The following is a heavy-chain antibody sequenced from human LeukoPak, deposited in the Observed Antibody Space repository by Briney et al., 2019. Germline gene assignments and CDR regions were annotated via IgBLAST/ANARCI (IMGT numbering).Heavy chain of an antibody. CDR2: ISGSGGST. Sequence: QPGGSLRLSCAASGFTFSSYAMSWVRQAPGKGLEWVSAISGSGGSTYYADSVTGRFTISRDNSKNTLYLQMNSLGAEDTAVYYCAKDYCGGDCYWGHAEYFQHWGQGTLVTVSS. CDR1: GFTFSSYA. J-gene: IGHJ1*01. D-gene: IGHD2-21*02. CDR3: AKDYCGGDCYWGHAEYFQH. V-gene: IGHV3-23*01.